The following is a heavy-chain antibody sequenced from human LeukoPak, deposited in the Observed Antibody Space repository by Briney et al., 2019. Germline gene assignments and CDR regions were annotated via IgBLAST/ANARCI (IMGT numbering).Heavy chain of an antibody. CDR1: GFTFSSYS. V-gene: IGHV3-21*01. Sequence: PGGSLRLSCAASGFTFSSYSMNWVRQAPGKGLEWVSSISSSSSYMFYADSVKGRFTISRDNAKNSLYLQMNSLRAEDTAVYYCAKAYYDSSGYSYYFDYWGQGTLVTVSS. CDR2: ISSSSSYM. CDR3: AKAYYDSSGYSYYFDY. J-gene: IGHJ4*02. D-gene: IGHD3-22*01.